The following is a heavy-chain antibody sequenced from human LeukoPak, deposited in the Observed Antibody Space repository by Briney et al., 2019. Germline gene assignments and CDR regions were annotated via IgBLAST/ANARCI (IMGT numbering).Heavy chain of an antibody. CDR2: IYYSGST. J-gene: IGHJ4*02. CDR3: ARHTSYGHFDY. CDR1: GGSISSYY. Sequence: PSETPSLTCIVSGGSISSYYWNWIRQPPGKGLEWIGYIYYSGSTNYNPSLKSRVTISVDTSKNQFSLKLSSVTAADTAVYYCARHTSYGHFDYWGQGTLVTISS. V-gene: IGHV4-59*08. D-gene: IGHD3-10*01.